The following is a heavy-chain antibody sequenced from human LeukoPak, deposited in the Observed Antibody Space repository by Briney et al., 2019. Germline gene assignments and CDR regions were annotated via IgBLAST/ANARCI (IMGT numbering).Heavy chain of an antibody. CDR2: INDSGST. J-gene: IGHJ4*02. V-gene: IGHV4-34*01. CDR3: ARGSRTPFRIVVVPAAIDY. CDR1: GGSFSGYY. Sequence: SETLSLTCAVYGGSFSGYYWSWIRQPPGKGLEWIGEINDSGSTNYNPSLKSRVTISVDTSKNQFSLKLSSVTAADTAVYYCARGSRTPFRIVVVPAAIDYWGQGTLVTVSS. D-gene: IGHD2-2*01.